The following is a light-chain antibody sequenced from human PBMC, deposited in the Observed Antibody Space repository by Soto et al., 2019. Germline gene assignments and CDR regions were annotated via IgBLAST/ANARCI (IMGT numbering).Light chain of an antibody. CDR1: SSDVGAYNY. V-gene: IGLV2-14*01. J-gene: IGLJ2*01. CDR3: SSYTSSSTVV. Sequence: QSALTQPASVSGSPGQSITISCTGTSSDVGAYNYVSWYQQHPGKAPKRIISEVSNRPSGVSNRFSGSKSGNTASLTISGLQAEDEADYYCSSYTSSSTVVFGGGTKVTVL. CDR2: EVS.